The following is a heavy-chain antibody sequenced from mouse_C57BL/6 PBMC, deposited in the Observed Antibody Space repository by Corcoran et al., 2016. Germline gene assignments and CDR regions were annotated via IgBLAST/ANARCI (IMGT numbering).Heavy chain of an antibody. CDR2: INPNNGGT. V-gene: IGHV1-26*01. CDR1: GYTFTDYY. D-gene: IGHD2-1*01. J-gene: IGHJ2*01. Sequence: EVQLQQSGPELVKPGASVKISCKASGYTFTDYYMNWVKQSHGKSLEWIGDINPNNGGTSYNQKFKGKATLTVDKSSSTAYMELRSLTSEDSAVYYCARIGTYGNYDPALDYWGQGTTLTVSS. CDR3: ARIGTYGNYDPALDY.